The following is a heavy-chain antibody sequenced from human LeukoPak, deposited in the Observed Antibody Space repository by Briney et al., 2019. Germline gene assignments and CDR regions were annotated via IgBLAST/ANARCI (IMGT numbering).Heavy chain of an antibody. J-gene: IGHJ6*03. D-gene: IGHD5-18*01. Sequence: PGGSLRLSCAASGFTFSSYGMHWVRQAPGKGLEWVAFIRYDGSNKYYADSVKGRFAISRDNSKNTLYLQMNSLRAEDTAVYYCAKDRVDTAMVISYYYYYYMDVWGKGTTATVSS. V-gene: IGHV3-30*02. CDR3: AKDRVDTAMVISYYYYYYMDV. CDR1: GFTFSSYG. CDR2: IRYDGSNK.